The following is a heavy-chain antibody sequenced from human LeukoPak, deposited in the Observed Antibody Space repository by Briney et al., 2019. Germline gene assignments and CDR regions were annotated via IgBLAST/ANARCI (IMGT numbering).Heavy chain of an antibody. J-gene: IGHJ4*02. D-gene: IGHD6-19*01. CDR1: GFTFSSYA. Sequence: GGSLRLSCAASGFTFSSYAMSWVRQAPGKGLEWVSAISGSGGSTYYADSVKGRFTISRDNSKNTLYLQMNSLRAEDTAVYYCAKSLSYSSGWYEGYFDYWGQGTLVTVSS. CDR3: AKSLSYSSGWYEGYFDY. CDR2: ISGSGGST. V-gene: IGHV3-23*01.